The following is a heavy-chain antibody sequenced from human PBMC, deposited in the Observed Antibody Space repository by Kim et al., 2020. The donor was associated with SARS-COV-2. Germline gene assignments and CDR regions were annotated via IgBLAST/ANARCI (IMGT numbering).Heavy chain of an antibody. J-gene: IGHJ4*02. CDR3: VRDAKGPFDY. CDR2: IWYDGSNK. CDR1: GLTFSNYG. V-gene: IGHV3-33*01. Sequence: GGSLRLSCAASGLTFSNYGMHWVRQAPGKGLEWVAVIWYDGSNKYYADSVRGRFTISRDNSKNMVYLQMSSLRAEDTAVYYCVRDAKGPFDYWGQVTRVT.